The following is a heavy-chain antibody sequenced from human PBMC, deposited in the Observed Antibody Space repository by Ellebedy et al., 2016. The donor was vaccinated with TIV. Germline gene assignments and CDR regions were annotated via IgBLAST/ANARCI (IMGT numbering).Heavy chain of an antibody. CDR1: GGTFNSYA. D-gene: IGHD5-24*01. CDR3: ARIRDGYNHYYYYGLDV. J-gene: IGHJ6*02. V-gene: IGHV1-69*13. CDR2: IVPIYGTV. Sequence: ASVKVSCKASGGTFNSYAISWVRQAPGQGLEWMGVIVPIYGTVNYAQKFQGRLTITADESTRTASMELSSLTSDDTAIYYFARIRDGYNHYYYYGLDVWGQGTTVTVSS.